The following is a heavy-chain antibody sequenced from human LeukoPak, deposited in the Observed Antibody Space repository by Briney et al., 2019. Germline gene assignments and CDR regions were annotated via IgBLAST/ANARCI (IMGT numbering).Heavy chain of an antibody. V-gene: IGHV3-48*01. CDR1: GFIFSPDN. CDR2: ISSSGSTI. J-gene: IGHJ3*02. D-gene: IGHD3-22*01. Sequence: TGGPLRLSCSASGFIFSPDNINWVRQAPGKGLEWISYISSSGSTIYYAASVKGRFTISRDNDKRSLYLQMNSLRAEDTAVYYCASDIHHYYDNNDDDFDIWGQGTMVTVSS. CDR3: ASDIHHYYDNNDDDFDI.